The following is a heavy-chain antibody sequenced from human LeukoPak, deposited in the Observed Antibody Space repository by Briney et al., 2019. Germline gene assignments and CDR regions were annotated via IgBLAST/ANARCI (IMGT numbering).Heavy chain of an antibody. D-gene: IGHD5-18*01. Sequence: PGGSLRLSCAASGFTFDDYAMHWVRQAPGKGLEWVSLISWDGGSSYYADSVKGRFTISRDNSKNTLYLQMNSLRAEDTAVYYCAKPSPYSYGYPGYFDYWGQGTLVTVSS. J-gene: IGHJ4*02. CDR1: GFTFDDYA. CDR2: ISWDGGSS. CDR3: AKPSPYSYGYPGYFDY. V-gene: IGHV3-43D*03.